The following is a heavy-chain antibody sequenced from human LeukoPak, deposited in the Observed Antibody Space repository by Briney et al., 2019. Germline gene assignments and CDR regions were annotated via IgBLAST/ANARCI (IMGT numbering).Heavy chain of an antibody. CDR3: ARGGPRGYCSGGSCSYYYGMDV. CDR2: ISYDGSNK. CDR1: GFTFSSYA. J-gene: IGHJ6*02. Sequence: GGSLRLSCAASGFTFSSYAMHWVRQAPGKGLEWVAVISYDGSNKYYADSVKGRFTISRDNSKNTLYLHMNSLRAEDTAVYYCARGGPRGYCSGGSCSYYYGMDVWGQGTTVTVSS. V-gene: IGHV3-30-3*01. D-gene: IGHD2-15*01.